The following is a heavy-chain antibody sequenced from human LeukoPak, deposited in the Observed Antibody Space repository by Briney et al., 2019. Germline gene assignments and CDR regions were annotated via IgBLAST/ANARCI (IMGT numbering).Heavy chain of an antibody. CDR3: ARDLGITMVRGVIRGGPNWFDP. J-gene: IGHJ5*02. D-gene: IGHD3-10*01. Sequence: SETLSLTCTVSGGSISSYYWSWIRQPAGKGLEWIGRIYTSGSTNYNPSLKSRVTMSVDTSKNQFSLKLSSVPAADTAVYYCARDLGITMVRGVIRGGPNWFDPWGQGTLVTVSS. V-gene: IGHV4-4*07. CDR2: IYTSGST. CDR1: GGSISSYY.